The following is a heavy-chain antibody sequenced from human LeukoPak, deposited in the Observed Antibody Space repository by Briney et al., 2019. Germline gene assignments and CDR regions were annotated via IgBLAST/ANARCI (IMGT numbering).Heavy chain of an antibody. J-gene: IGHJ4*02. CDR1: GYSFTTYW. CDR3: ARQYYDSSGYLPYFDY. CDR2: IYPGDSDS. Sequence: GESLQISCKGSGYSFTTYWIAWVRQMPGKGLEWMGIIYPGDSDSRYSPSFQGQVTISADKSISTAYLQWSSLKASDTAMYYCARQYYDSSGYLPYFDYWGQGTLVTVSS. D-gene: IGHD3-22*01. V-gene: IGHV5-51*01.